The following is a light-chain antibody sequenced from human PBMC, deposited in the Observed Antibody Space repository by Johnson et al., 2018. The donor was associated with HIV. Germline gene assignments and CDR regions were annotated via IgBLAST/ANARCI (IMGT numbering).Light chain of an antibody. CDR3: AAWGRGRSAGGG. Sequence: QSVLTQPPSVSAAPGQKVTISCSGSSSNIGNNYVSWYQQLPGTAPKLLIYDNSKRSSGIPDRFSGSKSGTSATLAITGLQTWDEADYYCAAWGRGRSAGGGFGTGTKVTVL. V-gene: IGLV1-51*01. CDR2: DNS. CDR1: SSNIGNNY. J-gene: IGLJ1*01.